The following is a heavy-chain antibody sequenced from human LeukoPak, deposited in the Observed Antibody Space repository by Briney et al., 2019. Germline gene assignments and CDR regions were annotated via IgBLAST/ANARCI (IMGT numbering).Heavy chain of an antibody. CDR3: ARDRMGAILYFDS. D-gene: IGHD1-26*01. CDR1: GGTFSSYA. Sequence: GASVKVSCKASGGTFSSYAISWVRQAPGQGLEWMGGIIPIFGTANYAQKFQGRVTITADKSTSTAYMELSSLRAEDTAVYYCARDRMGAILYFDSWGQGTLVTVSS. V-gene: IGHV1-69*06. CDR2: IIPIFGTA. J-gene: IGHJ4*02.